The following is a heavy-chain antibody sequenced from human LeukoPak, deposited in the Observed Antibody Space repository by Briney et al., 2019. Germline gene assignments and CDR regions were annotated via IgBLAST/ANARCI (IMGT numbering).Heavy chain of an antibody. Sequence: GASVKVSYKASGYTFTGYYMHWVRQAPGQGLEWMGWINPNSGGTNYAQKFQGRVTMTRDTSISTAYMELSRLRSDDTAVYYCARGYSYGYVYYYMDVWGKGTTVTVSS. CDR1: GYTFTGYY. V-gene: IGHV1-2*02. D-gene: IGHD5-18*01. CDR2: INPNSGGT. J-gene: IGHJ6*03. CDR3: ARGYSYGYVYYYMDV.